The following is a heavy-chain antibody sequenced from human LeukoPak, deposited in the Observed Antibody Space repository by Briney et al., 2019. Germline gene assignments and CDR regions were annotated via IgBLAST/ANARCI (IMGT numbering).Heavy chain of an antibody. CDR3: ASGVVRGVTSSPDFDY. J-gene: IGHJ4*02. CDR1: GYTFTSYG. D-gene: IGHD3-10*01. CDR2: ISAYNGNT. V-gene: IGHV1-18*01. Sequence: ASVKVSCKASGYTFTSYGIRWVRQAPGQGLEWMGWISAYNGNTNYAQKLQGRVTMTTDTSTSTAYMELRSLRSDDTAVYYCASGVVRGVTSSPDFDYWGQGTLVTVSS.